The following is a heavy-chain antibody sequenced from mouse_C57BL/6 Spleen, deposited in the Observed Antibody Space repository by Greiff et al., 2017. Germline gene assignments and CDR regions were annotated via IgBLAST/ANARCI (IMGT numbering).Heavy chain of an antibody. CDR2: ISYDGSN. V-gene: IGHV3-6*01. Sequence: EVKLQESGPGLVKPSQSLSLTCSVTGYSITSGYYWNWIRQFPGNKLEWMGYISYDGSNNYNPSLKNRISITRDTSKNQFFLKLNSVTTEDTATYYCARDLAYYGSREIAYWGQGTLVTVSA. CDR1: GYSITSGYY. D-gene: IGHD1-1*01. J-gene: IGHJ3*01. CDR3: ARDLAYYGSREIAY.